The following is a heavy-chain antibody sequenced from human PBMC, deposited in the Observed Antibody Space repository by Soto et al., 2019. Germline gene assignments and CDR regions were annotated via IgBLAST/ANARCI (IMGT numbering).Heavy chain of an antibody. CDR3: AKGVYYDSSGYWYYYGMDV. J-gene: IGHJ6*02. V-gene: IGHV3-23*01. Sequence: EVQLLESGGGLVQPGGSLRLSCAASGFTFSSYAMSWVRQAPGKGLEWVSAISGSGGSTYYADSVKGRFTISRDNSKNTLYLQMNSLIAEDTAVYYCAKGVYYDSSGYWYYYGMDVWGQGTTVTVSS. CDR2: ISGSGGST. D-gene: IGHD3-22*01. CDR1: GFTFSSYA.